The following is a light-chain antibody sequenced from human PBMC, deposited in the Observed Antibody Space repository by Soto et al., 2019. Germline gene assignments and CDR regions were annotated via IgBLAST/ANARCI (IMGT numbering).Light chain of an antibody. Sequence: DIQMTQSPSTLSASVLDRVTITFRASQSISSWLAWYQQKPGKAPKLLIYDASSLESGVPSRFSGSGSGTEFTLTISSLQPDDFATYYCQKYNSYPWKFGQGTKVDIK. V-gene: IGKV1-5*01. J-gene: IGKJ1*01. CDR2: DAS. CDR3: QKYNSYPWK. CDR1: QSISSW.